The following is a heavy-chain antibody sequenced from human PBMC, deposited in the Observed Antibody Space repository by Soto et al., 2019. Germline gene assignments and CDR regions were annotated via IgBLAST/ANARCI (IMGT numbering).Heavy chain of an antibody. CDR1: GFTFSNAW. J-gene: IGHJ4*02. CDR2: IKSKTDGGTT. CDR3: TTRPWQQEQGDY. Sequence: GGSLRLSCAASGFTFSNAWMSWVRQAPGKGLEWVGRIKSKTDGGTTDYAAPVKGRFTISRDDSKNTLYLQMNSLKTEDTAVYYCTTRPWQQEQGDYWGQGTLVTVSS. D-gene: IGHD1-26*01. V-gene: IGHV3-15*01.